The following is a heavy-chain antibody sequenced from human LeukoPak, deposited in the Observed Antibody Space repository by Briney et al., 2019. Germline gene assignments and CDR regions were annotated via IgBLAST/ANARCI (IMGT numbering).Heavy chain of an antibody. CDR2: ISWDGGST. D-gene: IGHD3-22*01. V-gene: IGHV3-43D*03. CDR3: AKDPDSSGYYFFDY. Sequence: PGGSLRLSCEASGFTFDDYAMHWVRQAPGKGLEWVSLISWDGGSTYYADSVKGRFTISRDNSKNSLYLQMNSLRAEDTALYYCAKDPDSSGYYFFDYWGQGTLVTVSS. CDR1: GFTFDDYA. J-gene: IGHJ4*02.